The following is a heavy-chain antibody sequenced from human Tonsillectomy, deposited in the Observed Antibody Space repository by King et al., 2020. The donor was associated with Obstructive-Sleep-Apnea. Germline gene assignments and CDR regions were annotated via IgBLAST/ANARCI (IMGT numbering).Heavy chain of an antibody. D-gene: IGHD2-2*01. J-gene: IGHJ3*02. CDR1: GFTFSTYS. CDR2: ISSSSSYI. CDR3: ARDRCSSTSCYASDAFDI. Sequence: VQLVQSGGGLVKPGGSLRLSCAASGFTFSTYSMNWVRQAPGKGLEWVSSISSSSSYIYYADSVKGRFTISRDNAKNSLYLQMNSLRAEDTAVYYCARDRCSSTSCYASDAFDIWGQGTMVTVSS. V-gene: IGHV3-21*01.